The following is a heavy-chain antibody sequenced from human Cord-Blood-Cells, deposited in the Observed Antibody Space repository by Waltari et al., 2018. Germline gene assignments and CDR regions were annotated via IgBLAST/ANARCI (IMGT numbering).Heavy chain of an antibody. CDR2: ISYDGSNK. D-gene: IGHD2-8*01. Sequence: QVQLVESGGGVVQPGRSLRLSCAASGFTFSSYAMHWVRQAPGKGLGWVAVISYDGSNKYYADSVKGRFTISRDNSKNTLYLQMNSLRAEDTAVYYCARADQWLLIDYWGQGTLVTVSS. J-gene: IGHJ4*02. CDR1: GFTFSSYA. V-gene: IGHV3-30-3*01. CDR3: ARADQWLLIDY.